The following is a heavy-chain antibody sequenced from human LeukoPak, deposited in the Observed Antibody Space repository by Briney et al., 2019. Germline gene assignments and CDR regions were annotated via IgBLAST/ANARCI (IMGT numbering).Heavy chain of an antibody. D-gene: IGHD2-2*02. V-gene: IGHV3-33*01. Sequence: LILSCASTGVTFSSYSVHWGRQASCKPLEWVGVIWYDGSNKYYADSVKGRFTISRDNSKNTLYLQMNSLRAEDTAVYYCARDLELVPADIGYFDYWGQGTLVTVSS. CDR3: ARDLELVPADIGYFDY. J-gene: IGHJ4*02. CDR2: IWYDGSNK. CDR1: GVTFSSYS.